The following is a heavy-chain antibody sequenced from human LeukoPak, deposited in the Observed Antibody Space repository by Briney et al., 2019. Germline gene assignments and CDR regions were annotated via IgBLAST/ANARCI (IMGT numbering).Heavy chain of an antibody. CDR2: IYYGGNT. CDR3: ARANYGSGNYVDK. Sequence: SETLSLTCTVSGGPISSGGYYWSWIRQHPGKGLEWIGYIYYGGNTYYNPTLKSRVNISIDTSKNQLSLKLGSVTAADTAAYYCARANYGSGNYVDKWGQGTLVTVSS. D-gene: IGHD3-10*01. J-gene: IGHJ4*02. CDR1: GGPISSGGYY. V-gene: IGHV4-31*03.